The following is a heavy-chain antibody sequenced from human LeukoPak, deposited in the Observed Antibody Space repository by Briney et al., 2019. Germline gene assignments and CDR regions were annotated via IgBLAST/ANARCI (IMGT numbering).Heavy chain of an antibody. CDR3: ARGTPYYDSSGYYYGGTAFDI. CDR2: ISSDESST. CDR1: GFTFSSYL. V-gene: IGHV3-74*01. J-gene: IGHJ3*02. Sequence: PGGSLRLSCVVSGFTFSSYLMHWVRQAPGKGLVWVSRISSDESSTSSADSVKGRFTISRDNAKNTLYLQMNSLRAEDTAVYYCARGTPYYDSSGYYYGGTAFDIWGQGTMVTVSS. D-gene: IGHD3-22*01.